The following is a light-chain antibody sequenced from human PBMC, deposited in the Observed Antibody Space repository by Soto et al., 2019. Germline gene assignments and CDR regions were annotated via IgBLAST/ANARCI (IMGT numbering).Light chain of an antibody. CDR1: QSVSIK. J-gene: IGKJ1*01. CDR3: QQYGSSPPWT. CDR2: GAY. Sequence: EIVMTQSPATLSVSPGERPTLSCRASQSVSIKLAWYQQKPGQAPRLLIYGAYSRASGIPDRFSGSGSGTDFTLTITRLEPEDFAVYYCQQYGSSPPWTFGQGTKVDIK. V-gene: IGKV3-20*01.